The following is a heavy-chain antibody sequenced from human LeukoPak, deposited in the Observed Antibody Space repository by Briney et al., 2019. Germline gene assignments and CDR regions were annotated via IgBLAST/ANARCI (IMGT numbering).Heavy chain of an antibody. CDR2: MSGSGGIT. CDR1: GFTFSNAW. D-gene: IGHD6-6*01. Sequence: PGGSLRLSCAASGFTFSNAWMSWVRQAPGKGLEWVSVMSGSGGITNYADSVKGRFTISRDNSMNTLYLQMNRLRAEDTAVYYCAKATSPVQIRNWFDSWGQGTMVTVSS. CDR3: AKATSPVQIRNWFDS. V-gene: IGHV3-23*01. J-gene: IGHJ5*01.